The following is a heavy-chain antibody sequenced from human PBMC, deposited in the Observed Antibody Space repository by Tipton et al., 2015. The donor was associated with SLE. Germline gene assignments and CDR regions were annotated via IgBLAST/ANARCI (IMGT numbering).Heavy chain of an antibody. CDR1: RGSFSGYY. V-gene: IGHV4-34*01. CDR3: ARQTSSGSTHR. CDR2: INHSGGT. J-gene: IGHJ5*02. D-gene: IGHD3-22*01. Sequence: TLSLTCVVYRGSFSGYYWTWIRQPPGKGLEWLGDINHSGGTNYNPSLKSRVTISVDTSKNQFSLKLNSMTAADTALYYCARQTSSGSTHRWGQGILVTVFS.